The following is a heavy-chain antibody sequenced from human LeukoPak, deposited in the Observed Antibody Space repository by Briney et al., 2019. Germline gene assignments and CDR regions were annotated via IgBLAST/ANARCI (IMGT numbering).Heavy chain of an antibody. D-gene: IGHD2-2*01. J-gene: IGHJ4*02. CDR1: GGSFSGYY. CDR2: INHSGST. V-gene: IGHV4-34*01. Sequence: SETLSLTCAVYGGSFSGYYWSWIRQPPGKGLEWIGEINHSGSTNYNPSLKSRVTISVDTSRNQFSLKLSSVTAADTAVYYCARGQRYCSSTSCYGIFDYRGQGTLVTVSS. CDR3: ARGQRYCSSTSCYGIFDY.